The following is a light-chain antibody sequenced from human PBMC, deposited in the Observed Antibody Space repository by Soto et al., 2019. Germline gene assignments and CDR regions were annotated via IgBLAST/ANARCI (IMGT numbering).Light chain of an antibody. CDR2: GAS. CDR3: QKYGSSPLT. CDR1: QSVSSSY. Sequence: EIVLTQSPGTLSLSPGERATLSCRASQSVSSSYLAWYQQKPGQAPRLLIYGASSRATGIPDRFSGSGSGTDFTITISRLEPEDFEVYYCQKYGSSPLTRGAGTRWIS. J-gene: IGKJ4*01. V-gene: IGKV3-20*01.